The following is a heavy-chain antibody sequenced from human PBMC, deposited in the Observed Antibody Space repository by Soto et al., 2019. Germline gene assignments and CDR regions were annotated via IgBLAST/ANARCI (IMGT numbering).Heavy chain of an antibody. D-gene: IGHD3-10*01. CDR3: VQGPWGLGDLRTYESRH. Sequence: EVQLLESGGGLVQPGGSLRLSCAASGFSFSTYAMSWVRQAPGKGLEWVSTISTTGDSTYYADSVKGRFTISRDNSKNTMTLQMNGLRAEDTALYYCVQGPWGLGDLRTYESRHWGKGSLVTVSS. CDR2: ISTTGDST. CDR1: GFSFSTYA. V-gene: IGHV3-23*01. J-gene: IGHJ4*02.